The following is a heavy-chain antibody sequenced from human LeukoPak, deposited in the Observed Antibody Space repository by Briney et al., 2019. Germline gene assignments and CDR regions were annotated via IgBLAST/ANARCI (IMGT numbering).Heavy chain of an antibody. D-gene: IGHD3-22*01. J-gene: IGHJ4*02. V-gene: IGHV4-4*02. CDR2: IYHSGST. Sequence: PSGTLSLTCAVSGGSISSSNWWSWVRQPPGKGLEWIGEIYHSGSTNYNPSLKSRVTISVDKSKNQFSLKLSSVTAADTAVYYCARVSNYYDSSGYYYYFDYWGQGTLVTVSS. CDR3: ARVSNYYDSSGYYYYFDY. CDR1: GGSISSSNW.